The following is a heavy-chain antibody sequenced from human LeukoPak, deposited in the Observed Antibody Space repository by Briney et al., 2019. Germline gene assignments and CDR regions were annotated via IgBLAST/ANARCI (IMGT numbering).Heavy chain of an antibody. Sequence: PGGSLRLSCPASGFTFSNYWMSWVRQAPGKELEWVANIKPDGNQKSYEDPVKGRFTISRDNAKSSLYRQMNSLRADDTGVYYCARDVAGTVTWDWGQGTLVTVSS. CDR1: GFTFSNYW. CDR2: IKPDGNQK. D-gene: IGHD4-17*01. CDR3: ARDVAGTVTWD. V-gene: IGHV3-7*05. J-gene: IGHJ4*02.